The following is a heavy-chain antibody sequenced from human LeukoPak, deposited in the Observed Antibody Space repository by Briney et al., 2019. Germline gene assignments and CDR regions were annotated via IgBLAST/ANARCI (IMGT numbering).Heavy chain of an antibody. Sequence: GASVKVSCKASGGTFSSYAISWVRQAPGQGLEWMGGIIPIFGTANYAQKFQGRVTITADESTSTAYMELSSLRSDDTAVYYCARVPPRIAVVDYYYYYMDVWGKGTTVTVSS. CDR3: ARVPPRIAVVDYYYYYMDV. D-gene: IGHD6-19*01. J-gene: IGHJ6*03. V-gene: IGHV1-69*13. CDR1: GGTFSSYA. CDR2: IIPIFGTA.